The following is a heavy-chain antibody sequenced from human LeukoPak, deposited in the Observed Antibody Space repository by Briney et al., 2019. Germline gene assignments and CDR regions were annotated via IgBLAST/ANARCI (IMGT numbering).Heavy chain of an antibody. CDR2: INPSGGST. CDR1: GYTFTSYC. CDR3: ARERSGYGDAFDI. D-gene: IGHD5-12*01. V-gene: IGHV1-46*01. J-gene: IGHJ3*02. Sequence: ASVKVSCKASGYTFTSYCMHWVRQAPGQGLEWMGIINPSGGSTIYAQKFQGRVTITRDTSTSTVYMELRSLRPEDTAVYYCARERSGYGDAFDIWGQGTMVTVSS.